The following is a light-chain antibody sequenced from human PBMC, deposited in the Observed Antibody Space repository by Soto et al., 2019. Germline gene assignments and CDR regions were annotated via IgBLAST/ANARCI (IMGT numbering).Light chain of an antibody. CDR2: AAS. J-gene: IGKJ5*01. Sequence: DIQMTQSPSSLSASMGDRVTITCRASQAISTSLNWYQQIPGKSPKLLIYAASGLQSGVPSRFSGSGSGTDFTLTINNLQPEDFATYYCQQTYITPPTTFGQGTRLEIK. CDR3: QQTYITPPTT. CDR1: QAISTS. V-gene: IGKV1-39*01.